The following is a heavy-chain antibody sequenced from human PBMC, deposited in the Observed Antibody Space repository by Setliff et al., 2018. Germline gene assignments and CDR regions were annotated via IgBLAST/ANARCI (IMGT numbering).Heavy chain of an antibody. CDR2: IDTSSTWM. D-gene: IGHD2-2*01. CDR1: GFSFTTYT. J-gene: IGHJ4*02. V-gene: IGHV3-21*01. CDR3: ARSETCHSTHCSPYDY. Sequence: GGSLRLSCAASGFSFTTYTMNWIRQAPGQGLEWVSSIDTSSTWMYYADSVKGRFTISRDNAENSLYLQMNSLRAEDTAVYYCARSETCHSTHCSPYDYWGQGTPVTVSS.